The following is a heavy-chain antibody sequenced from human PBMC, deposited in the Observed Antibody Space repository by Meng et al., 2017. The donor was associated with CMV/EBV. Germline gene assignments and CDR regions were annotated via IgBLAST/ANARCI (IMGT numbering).Heavy chain of an antibody. D-gene: IGHD6-6*01. V-gene: IGHV3-64*02. CDR1: GFTFSSYA. Sequence: GGSLRLSCAASGFTFSSYAMHWVRQAPGKGLEYVSAISSNGSSTYYADSVKGRFTISRDNSKNTLYLQMGSLRAEDMAVYYCATGQYSSSSRGDGYFDYWGQGTLVTVSS. CDR2: ISSNGSST. CDR3: ATGQYSSSSRGDGYFDY. J-gene: IGHJ4*02.